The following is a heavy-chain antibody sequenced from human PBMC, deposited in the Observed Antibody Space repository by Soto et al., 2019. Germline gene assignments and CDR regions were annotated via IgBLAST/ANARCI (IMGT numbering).Heavy chain of an antibody. J-gene: IGHJ6*03. Sequence: EVQLVESGGGLVQPGGSLRLSCAASGFTFSDHYMDWVRQAPGKGLEWVGRTRNKANSYTTEYAASVKGRFTISRDDSKNSLQLQINSLITEDTAVYYCSGRTGTTSSAYYYYYYMDVWGKGTTVTVSS. CDR2: TRNKANSYTT. CDR3: SGRTGTTSSAYYYYYYMDV. V-gene: IGHV3-72*01. D-gene: IGHD1-7*01. CDR1: GFTFSDHY.